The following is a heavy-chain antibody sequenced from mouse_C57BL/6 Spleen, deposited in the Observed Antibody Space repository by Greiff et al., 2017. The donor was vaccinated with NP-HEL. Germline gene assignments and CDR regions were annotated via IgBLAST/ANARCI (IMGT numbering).Heavy chain of an antibody. CDR1: GFTFNTYA. D-gene: IGHD1-1*01. V-gene: IGHV10-3*01. J-gene: IGHJ2*01. CDR2: IRSKSSNYAT. CDR3: VRETSYYYGSSYNLDY. Sequence: EVQLVESGGGLVQPKGSLKLSCAASGFTFNTYAMHWVRQAPGKGLEWVARIRSKSSNYATYYADSVKDRFTISRDDSQSMLYLQMNNLKTEDTAMYYCVRETSYYYGSSYNLDYWGQGTTLTVSS.